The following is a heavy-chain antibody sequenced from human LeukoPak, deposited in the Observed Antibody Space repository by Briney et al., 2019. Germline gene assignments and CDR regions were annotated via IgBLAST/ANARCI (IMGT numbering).Heavy chain of an antibody. J-gene: IGHJ4*02. Sequence: QPGGSLRLSCAASGITVSSNYMNWVRQAPGKGLEWVAIIYSGGSTYYADSVKGRFTISRDNSNNTLYLQMNSLRAEDTAVYYCAREISGYWGQGTLVTVSS. D-gene: IGHD1-26*01. V-gene: IGHV3-66*01. CDR3: AREISGY. CDR2: IYSGGST. CDR1: GITVSSNY.